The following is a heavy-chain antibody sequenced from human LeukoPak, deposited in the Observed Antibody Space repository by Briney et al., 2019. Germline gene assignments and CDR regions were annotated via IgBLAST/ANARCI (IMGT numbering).Heavy chain of an antibody. CDR2: IYYSGST. J-gene: IGHJ5*02. Sequence: SETLSLTCSVSGGSMSSHYWSWIRQPPGKGLEWIGYIYYSGSTNYNPSLKSRVTISLDTSKNQFSLKLSSVTAADTAVYYCARHLTNAYYVMIWFDPWGQGTLVTVSS. V-gene: IGHV4-59*11. CDR1: GGSMSSHY. CDR3: ARHLTNAYYVMIWFDP. D-gene: IGHD3-16*01.